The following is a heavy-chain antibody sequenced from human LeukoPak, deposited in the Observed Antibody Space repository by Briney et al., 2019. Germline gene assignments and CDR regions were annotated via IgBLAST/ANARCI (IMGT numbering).Heavy chain of an antibody. CDR2: IIPIFGTS. CDR3: AGYYYDSNGYYYHY. J-gene: IGHJ4*02. Sequence: ASVKVSCKASGGTFSSYAISWVRQAPGQGLEWMGGIIPIFGTSNYAQKFQGRVTITADEPTSTAYMELSSLRSEDTAVYYCAGYYYDSNGYYYHYWGQGTLVTVSS. D-gene: IGHD3-22*01. V-gene: IGHV1-69*01. CDR1: GGTFSSYA.